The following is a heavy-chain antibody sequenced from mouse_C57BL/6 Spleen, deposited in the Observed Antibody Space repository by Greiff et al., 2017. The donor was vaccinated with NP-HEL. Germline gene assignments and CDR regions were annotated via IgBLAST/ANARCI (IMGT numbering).Heavy chain of an antibody. V-gene: IGHV3-6*01. J-gene: IGHJ2*01. CDR1: GYSITSGYY. CDR2: ISYDGSN. Sequence: DVQLQESGPGLVKPSQSLSLTCSVTGYSITSGYYWNWIRQFPGNKLEWMGYISYDGSNNYNPSLKNRISITRDTSKNQFFLKLNSVTTEDTATYYCAREGYYGSSYEYYFDYWGQGTTLTVSS. CDR3: AREGYYGSSYEYYFDY. D-gene: IGHD1-1*01.